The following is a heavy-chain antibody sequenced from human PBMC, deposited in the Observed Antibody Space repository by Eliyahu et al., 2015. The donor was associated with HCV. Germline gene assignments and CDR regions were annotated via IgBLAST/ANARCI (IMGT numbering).Heavy chain of an antibody. CDR1: GXTFSSYA. CDR3: AGGTIAAAGWFDP. CDR2: IIPIFGTA. Sequence: QVQLVQSGAEVKKPGSSVKVSCXASGXTFSSYAISWVRQAPGQGXXWMGGIIPIFGTANYAQKFQGRVTITADKSTSTAYMELSSLRSEDTAVYYCAGGTIAAAGWFDPWGQGTLVTVSS. D-gene: IGHD6-13*01. J-gene: IGHJ5*02. V-gene: IGHV1-69*06.